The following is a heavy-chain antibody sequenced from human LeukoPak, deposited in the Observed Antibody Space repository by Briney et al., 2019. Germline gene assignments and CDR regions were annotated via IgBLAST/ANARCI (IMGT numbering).Heavy chain of an antibody. CDR1: GFTFSSIA. CDR3: AKDLGRYRNNFFDY. Sequence: GGSLRLSCAASGFTFSSIAMSWVRQAPDKGLEWVSTISGSGGGTYYADSVKGRFTISSDDSKNTLYLQMNSLRADDTAVYYCAKDLGRYRNNFFDYWGQGNLVTVSS. CDR2: ISGSGGGT. J-gene: IGHJ4*02. D-gene: IGHD1-26*01. V-gene: IGHV3-23*01.